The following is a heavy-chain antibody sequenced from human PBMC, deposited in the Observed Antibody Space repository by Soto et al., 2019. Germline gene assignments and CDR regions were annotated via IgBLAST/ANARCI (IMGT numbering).Heavy chain of an antibody. CDR2: ITNTGGDT. CDR1: GFTFSSNA. J-gene: IGHJ4*02. D-gene: IGHD3-10*01. V-gene: IGHV3-23*01. Sequence: GGSLRLSCAASGFTFSSNAMSWVRQAPGKGLGWVSVITNTGGDTLYADSVKGRFTISRDNSKNTLYLQMNSLRAEDTAIYYCARASGESYPGSRVFDSWRQGTRATVSS. CDR3: ARASGESYPGSRVFDS.